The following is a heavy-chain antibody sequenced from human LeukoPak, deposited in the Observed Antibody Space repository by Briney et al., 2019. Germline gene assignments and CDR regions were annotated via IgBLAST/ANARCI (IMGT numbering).Heavy chain of an antibody. CDR3: AKDIRSYYDFWSGYYYYFDY. Sequence: GGSLRLSCAASGFTFDDYAMHWVRQAPGKGLEGVSLISGDGGSTYYADSVKGRFTISRDNSKNSLYLQMNSLRTEDTALYYCAKDIRSYYDFWSGYYYYFDYWGQGTLVTVSS. CDR1: GFTFDDYA. D-gene: IGHD3-3*01. V-gene: IGHV3-43*02. J-gene: IGHJ4*02. CDR2: ISGDGGST.